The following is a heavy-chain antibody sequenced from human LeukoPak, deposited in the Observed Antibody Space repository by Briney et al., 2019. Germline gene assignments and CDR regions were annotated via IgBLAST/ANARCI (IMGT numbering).Heavy chain of an antibody. J-gene: IGHJ6*03. V-gene: IGHV4-59*01. D-gene: IGHD1-14*01. CDR3: ARYIRGPDYYIDV. CDR2: IYYSGTT. CDR1: GGSISSYY. Sequence: PSETLSLTCTVSGGSISSYYWSWIRQPPGKGLEWIGYIYYSGTTNYNPSLSSRLTISLDTPKNRFSLNLYSVTAADTAIYFCARYIRGPDYYIDVWGKGTTVAVSS.